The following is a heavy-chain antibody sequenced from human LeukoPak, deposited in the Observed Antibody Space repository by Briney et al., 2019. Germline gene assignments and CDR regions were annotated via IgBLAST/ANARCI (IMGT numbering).Heavy chain of an antibody. CDR3: AKMWRVRGVTTLDY. V-gene: IGHV3-23*01. D-gene: IGHD3-10*01. CDR2: LSGSGNKT. Sequence: GGSLRLSCTVSGFTVSSNSMSWVRQAPGKGLEWVSSLSGSGNKTYYADSVNGRFTISRDNSKDTLYLEMSSLGVDDTAIYYCAKMWRVRGVTTLDYWGQGALVTVDS. J-gene: IGHJ4*02. CDR1: GFTVSSNS.